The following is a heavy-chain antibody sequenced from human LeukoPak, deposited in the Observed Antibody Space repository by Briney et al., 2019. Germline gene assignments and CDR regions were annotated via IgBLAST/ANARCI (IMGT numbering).Heavy chain of an antibody. CDR3: AGGRYGFDI. CDR1: GFTFDDYG. V-gene: IGHV3-74*01. D-gene: IGHD2-15*01. J-gene: IGHJ3*02. Sequence: GGSLRLSCAASGFTFDDYGMHWVRQAPGKGLVWVSRINSDGSSKTYADSVKGRFTISRDNAKNTLYLQMNSLRAEDTAVYYCAGGRYGFDIRGQGTMVTVSS. CDR2: INSDGSSK.